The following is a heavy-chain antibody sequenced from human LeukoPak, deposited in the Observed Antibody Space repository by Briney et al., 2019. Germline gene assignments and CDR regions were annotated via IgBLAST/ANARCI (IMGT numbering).Heavy chain of an antibody. J-gene: IGHJ4*02. CDR1: GGSISSYY. CDR2: IYYSGST. V-gene: IGHV4-59*01. Sequence: SETLSLTCTVSGGSISSYYWSWIRQPPGKGLEWIGYIYYSGSTNYNPSLKSRVTISVDTSKNQFSLKLSSVTAADTAVYYCARGRWKYYDSSGYGDYWGQGTLVTVPS. D-gene: IGHD3-22*01. CDR3: ARGRWKYYDSSGYGDY.